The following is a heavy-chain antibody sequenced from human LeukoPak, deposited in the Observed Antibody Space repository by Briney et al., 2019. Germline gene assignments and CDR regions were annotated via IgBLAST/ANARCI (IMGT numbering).Heavy chain of an antibody. CDR2: TSTYNDGK. J-gene: IGHJ4*02. V-gene: IGHV1-18*01. Sequence: GASVKVSCKASGYTFTYYAITWGRQAPGQGLEWMGWTSTYNDGKNYAQSLQGRITMTTDTSTNTAYMELSSLRSDDTAVYYCGAGHPRVDYWGQGTLVTVSS. CDR3: GAGHPRVDY. CDR1: GYTFTYYA.